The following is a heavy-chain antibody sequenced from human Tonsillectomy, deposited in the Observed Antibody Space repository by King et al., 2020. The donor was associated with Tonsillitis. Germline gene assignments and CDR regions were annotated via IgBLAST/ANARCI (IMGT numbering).Heavy chain of an antibody. Sequence: VQLVESGGGLVQPGGSLRLSCAASGFTFSSYWMSWVRQAPGKGLEWVANIKQDVSEAYYVDSVTGRLTISRDNAENSLYLQMTSLRAEDTAVYYCARDSLTATRAFDLWGRGTLVTVSS. CDR3: ARDSLTATRAFDL. D-gene: IGHD1-14*01. V-gene: IGHV3-7*03. CDR2: IKQDVSEA. J-gene: IGHJ2*01. CDR1: GFTFSSYW.